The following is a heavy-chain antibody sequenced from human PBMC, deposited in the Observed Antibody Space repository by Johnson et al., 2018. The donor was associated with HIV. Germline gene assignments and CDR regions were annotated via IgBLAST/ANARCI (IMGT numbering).Heavy chain of an antibody. Sequence: VQLVESGGGLVQPGGSLRLSCAASGFTFSSYAMNWVRQAPGKGLEWVSVISGSGGSTYHADSVKGRFTISRDNSKNTLYLQMNSLRAEDTDVNYCAKASDGTLQHAFDIWGQGTMVTVSS. D-gene: IGHD2-21*02. CDR1: GFTFSSYA. J-gene: IGHJ3*02. V-gene: IGHV3-23*04. CDR3: AKASDGTLQHAFDI. CDR2: ISGSGGST.